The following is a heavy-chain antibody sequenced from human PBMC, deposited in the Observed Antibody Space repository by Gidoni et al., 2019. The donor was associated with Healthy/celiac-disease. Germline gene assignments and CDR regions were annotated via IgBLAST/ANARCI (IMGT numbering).Heavy chain of an antibody. D-gene: IGHD2-15*01. CDR1: GGSISSGGYY. Sequence: QVQLQESGPGLVKPSQTLSLTCTVSGGSISSGGYYWSWIRQHPGKGLEWIGYIYYRGSTYYNPSLKIRVTISVDTSKNQFSLKLSSVTAADTAVYYCARAGYCSGGSCLPYYYYYYGMDVWGQGTTVTVSS. V-gene: IGHV4-31*03. CDR2: IYYRGST. CDR3: ARAGYCSGGSCLPYYYYYYGMDV. J-gene: IGHJ6*02.